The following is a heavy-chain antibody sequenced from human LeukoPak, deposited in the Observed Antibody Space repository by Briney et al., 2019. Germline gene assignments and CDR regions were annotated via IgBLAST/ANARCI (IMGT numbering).Heavy chain of an antibody. CDR3: ARGRMQALGYYGSGSYYNQRIYYFYY. Sequence: PSETLTLTCAVYGGSFSGYYWSWIRQSLGKWLEWIWEINHSGSTNYNPSLKSRVTISVDTSKNQVSLKLRSVTAADTAVYYCARGRMQALGYYGSGSYYNQRIYYFYYWGQGTLVTVSS. CDR1: GGSFSGYY. J-gene: IGHJ4*02. V-gene: IGHV4-34*01. D-gene: IGHD3-10*01. CDR2: INHSGST.